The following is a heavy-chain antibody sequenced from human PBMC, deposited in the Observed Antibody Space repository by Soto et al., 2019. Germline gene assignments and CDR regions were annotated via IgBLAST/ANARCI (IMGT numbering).Heavy chain of an antibody. CDR3: ASGETGDRGHFDY. V-gene: IGHV3-48*04. Sequence: GGSLRLSCAASGFTFSSYSMNWVRQAPGKGLEWVSYISSSSSTIYYADSVKGRFTISRDNAKNSLYLQMNSLRAEDTAVYYCASGETGDRGHFDYWGQGTLVTVSS. CDR2: ISSSSSTI. D-gene: IGHD7-27*01. J-gene: IGHJ4*02. CDR1: GFTFSSYS.